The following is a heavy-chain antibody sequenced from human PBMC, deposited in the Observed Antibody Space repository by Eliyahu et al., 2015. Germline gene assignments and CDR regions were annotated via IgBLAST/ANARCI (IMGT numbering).Heavy chain of an antibody. V-gene: IGHV3-9*01. D-gene: IGHD2/OR15-2a*01. J-gene: IGHJ6*02. CDR2: ILWDSSRI. CDR1: GFSFNEHA. CDR3: AKDILPGGADV. Sequence: EVQLVESGGGLVPPGGSLRLSCXLSGFSFNEHAMHWVRQAPGKGLEWVSGILWDSSRIGYADSVKGRFTISRDSAKNSLYLQMNSLRAEDTALYYCAKDILPGGADVWGQGTTVTVSS.